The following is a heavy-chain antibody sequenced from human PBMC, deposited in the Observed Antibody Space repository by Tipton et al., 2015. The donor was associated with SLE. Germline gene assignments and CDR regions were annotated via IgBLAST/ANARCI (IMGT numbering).Heavy chain of an antibody. CDR1: GGSISSNSYY. Sequence: LRLSCTVSGGSISSNSYYWGWIRQPPGKGLEWMGSIYYSGSTYYNPSLKSRVTISVDTSKNQFSLKLSSVTAADTAVYYCARHNNAGSSSPYYFDSWGQGTLVTVSS. CDR2: IYYSGST. D-gene: IGHD6-6*01. CDR3: ARHNNAGSSSPYYFDS. J-gene: IGHJ4*02. V-gene: IGHV4-39*07.